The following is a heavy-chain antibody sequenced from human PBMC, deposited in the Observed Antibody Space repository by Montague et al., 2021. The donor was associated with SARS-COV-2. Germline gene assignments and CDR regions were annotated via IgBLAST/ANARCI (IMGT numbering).Heavy chain of an antibody. CDR2: ISYAGRT. CDR1: GGSISSPDYY. CDR3: ARQLPSYFSTNKCYPYYFDV. D-gene: IGHD2-8*01. J-gene: IGHJ4*03. Sequence: SETLSLTCTVSGGSISSPDYYWGWIRQSPGKGLGWIGSISYAGRTYYNPSLRSRVSFSMDTSKNHFSLSLNSVTAADTAVYFCARQLPSYFSTNKCYPYYFDVWGQGALVTVSS. V-gene: IGHV4-39*01.